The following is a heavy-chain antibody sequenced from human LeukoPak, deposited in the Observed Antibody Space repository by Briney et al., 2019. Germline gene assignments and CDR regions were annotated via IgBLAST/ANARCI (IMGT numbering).Heavy chain of an antibody. CDR1: AGTFSCNT. CDR3: ARPNWGVGYFDY. CDR2: TFPIFGTG. V-gene: IGHV1-69*13. J-gene: IGHJ4*02. D-gene: IGHD7-27*01. Sequence: SVTVSCQGSAGTFSCNTIGWVRQAPGQGLEWMGGTFPIFGTGNIEQKFQGRITITAEETTSTAYLQWSSLKASDTAMYYCARPNWGVGYFDYWGQGTLVTVSS.